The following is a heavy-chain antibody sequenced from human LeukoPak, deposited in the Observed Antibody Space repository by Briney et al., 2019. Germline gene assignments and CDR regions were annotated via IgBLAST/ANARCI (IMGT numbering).Heavy chain of an antibody. CDR2: ISSSGSTI. Sequence: PGGSLRLSCAASGFTFSDYYMSWIRQAPGKGLEWVSYISSSGSTIYYADSVKGRFTISRDNAKNSLYLQMNSLRAEDTAVYYCARVRVYDFWSGYYSTDYYFDYWGQGTLVTVSS. J-gene: IGHJ4*02. CDR1: GFTFSDYY. D-gene: IGHD3-3*01. CDR3: ARVRVYDFWSGYYSTDYYFDY. V-gene: IGHV3-11*01.